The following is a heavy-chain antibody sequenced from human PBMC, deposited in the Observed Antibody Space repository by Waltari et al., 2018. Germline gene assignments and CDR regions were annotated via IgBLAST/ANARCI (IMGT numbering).Heavy chain of an antibody. J-gene: IGHJ6*04. CDR3: ARDEGGAGGKMDV. CDR1: GFIFSRYR. V-gene: IGHV3-21*06. D-gene: IGHD3-10*01. CDR2: KSSSRGYK. Sequence: EVQLVESGGGLVKPGGSLRLSCAASGFIFSRYRMNWVREAAGRGLEGVASKSSSRGYKYYADSQKGRLTISRNNSKSSMYMRMNRLRDEETAVYYCARDEGGAGGKMDVGGKGSTVTVSS.